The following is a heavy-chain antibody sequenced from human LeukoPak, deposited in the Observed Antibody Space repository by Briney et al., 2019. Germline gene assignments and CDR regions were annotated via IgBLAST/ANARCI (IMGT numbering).Heavy chain of an antibody. Sequence: GGSLRLSCAASGFTFSSYTMSWVRQAPGKGLEWVSTITTSDGNTYYADSVKGRFTVSRDNSKNTLFLQMNSLRAEDTAVYYCAGSLGPLTEYWGRGTLVTVSS. CDR2: ITTSDGNT. CDR3: AGSLGPLTEY. CDR1: GFTFSSYT. V-gene: IGHV3-23*01. D-gene: IGHD7-27*01. J-gene: IGHJ4*02.